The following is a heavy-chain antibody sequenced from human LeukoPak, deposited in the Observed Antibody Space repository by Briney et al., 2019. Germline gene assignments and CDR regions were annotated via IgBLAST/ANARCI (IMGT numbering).Heavy chain of an antibody. D-gene: IGHD3-10*01. CDR1: GYTFTGYY. CDR3: ARGPYLVRGVIIDY. Sequence: ASVKVSCKASGYTFTGYYIHWVRQAPGQGLEWMGWINPNSGGTNYAQKFQGRVTMTRDTSITTAYIELSRLRSDDTAVYYCARGPYLVRGVIIDYWGQRTLVTVSS. V-gene: IGHV1-2*02. CDR2: INPNSGGT. J-gene: IGHJ4*02.